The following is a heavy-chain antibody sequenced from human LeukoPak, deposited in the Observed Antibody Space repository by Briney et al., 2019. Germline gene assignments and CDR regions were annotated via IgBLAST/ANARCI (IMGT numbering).Heavy chain of an antibody. J-gene: IGHJ4*02. D-gene: IGHD3-16*01. Sequence: SETLSLTCTVIGDSVSSYYWHWIRQPPGKRLEWIGYIHYSGSTNYNPSLKSRLVTSVDTSKNQFSLRLSSVTAADAAVYYCARGRGSYFDYWGRGTLVTVSS. CDR3: ARGRGSYFDY. CDR1: GDSVSSYY. V-gene: IGHV4-59*02. CDR2: IHYSGST.